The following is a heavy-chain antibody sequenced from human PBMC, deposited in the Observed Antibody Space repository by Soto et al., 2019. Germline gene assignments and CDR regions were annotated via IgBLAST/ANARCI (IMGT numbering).Heavy chain of an antibody. CDR2: IYYGGSA. V-gene: IGHV4-59*08. CDR1: GGSISTYY. CDR3: ARGGHCANGVCSSLDY. Sequence: QVQLRESGPGLVKTSETLSLTCTVSGGSISTYYWSWIRQPPGKGLEWIGYIYYGGSADYNPSLKSRVTISVDTSKKQFSLKLSSVTAADTAVFYCARGGHCANGVCSSLDYWGQGTLVTVSS. J-gene: IGHJ4*02. D-gene: IGHD2-8*01.